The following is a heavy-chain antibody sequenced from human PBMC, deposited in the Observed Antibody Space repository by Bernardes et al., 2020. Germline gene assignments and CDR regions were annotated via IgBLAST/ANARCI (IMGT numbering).Heavy chain of an antibody. CDR1: GFAFRTFA. CDR2: ISASAGST. J-gene: IGHJ3*01. V-gene: IGHV3-23*01. D-gene: IGHD4-17*01. CDR3: AKPTGDYDAFDV. Sequence: VGSLILSCAASGFAFRTFAMTWVRQAPGKGLEWVSGISASAGSTYYADSVKGRFTISRDNSKNTIYLQMNSLRAEDTAVYYCAKPTGDYDAFDVWGQGTMVSVSS.